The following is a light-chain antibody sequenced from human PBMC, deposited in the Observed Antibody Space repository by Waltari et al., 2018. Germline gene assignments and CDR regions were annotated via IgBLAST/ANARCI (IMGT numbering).Light chain of an antibody. Sequence: DIVLTQSPGTLSLSPGDRATLSCRASQSVGRTLAWYQQRPGQAPRLLIYDASSRATGIPDRFSGSGSGTDFSLPISRLEPEDVAVYYCQKYGTRPATFGQGTKVEVK. CDR1: QSVGRT. J-gene: IGKJ1*01. V-gene: IGKV3-20*01. CDR3: QKYGTRPAT. CDR2: DAS.